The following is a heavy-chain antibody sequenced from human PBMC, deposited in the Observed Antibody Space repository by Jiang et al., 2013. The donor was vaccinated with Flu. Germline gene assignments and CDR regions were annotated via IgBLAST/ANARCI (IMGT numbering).Heavy chain of an antibody. V-gene: IGHV6-1*01. CDR2: TYYRSKWYN. CDR3: AREITARRGALGMVGY. CDR1: GDSVSSNSAA. Sequence: SQTLSLTCAISGDSVSSNSAAWNWIRQSPSRGLEWLGRTYYRSKWYNDYAVSVKSRITINPDTSKNQFSLQLDSVTPEDTAVYYCAREITARRGALGMVGYWGQGTLVTVSS. J-gene: IGHJ4*02. D-gene: IGHD7-27*01.